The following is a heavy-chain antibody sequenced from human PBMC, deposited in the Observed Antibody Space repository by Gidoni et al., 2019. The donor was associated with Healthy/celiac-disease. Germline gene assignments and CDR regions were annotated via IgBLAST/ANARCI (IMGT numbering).Heavy chain of an antibody. Sequence: QVQLVQSVAEAKKPGSSVKVPCMTSVATFSSYAISWVRQAPGQGLEWLGGIIPIFGTANYAQKCQGRVTITADESTSTAYMELSSLRSEDTAVYYCARDDIAAAGTVKDWGQGTLVTVSS. CDR2: IIPIFGTA. CDR1: VATFSSYA. V-gene: IGHV1-69*01. CDR3: ARDDIAAAGTVKD. D-gene: IGHD6-13*01. J-gene: IGHJ4*02.